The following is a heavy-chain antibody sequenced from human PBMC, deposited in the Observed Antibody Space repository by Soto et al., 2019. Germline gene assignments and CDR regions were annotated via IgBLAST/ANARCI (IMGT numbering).Heavy chain of an antibody. Sequence: SETLSLTCTVSDGSINSGGYSWSWIRQPPGQGLEWIGYICHSGNTYYNPSLKSRVTTSLDRSKNQFSLNLSSVTAADTAVYYCARVWFGESSWFDPWGQGTLVTVSS. J-gene: IGHJ5*02. CDR2: ICHSGNT. CDR1: DGSINSGGYS. CDR3: ARVWFGESSWFDP. D-gene: IGHD3-10*01. V-gene: IGHV4-30-2*01.